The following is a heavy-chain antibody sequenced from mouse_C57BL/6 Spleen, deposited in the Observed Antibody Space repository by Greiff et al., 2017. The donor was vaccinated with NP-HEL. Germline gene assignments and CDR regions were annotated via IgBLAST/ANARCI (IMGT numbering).Heavy chain of an antibody. CDR1: GYTFTSYW. D-gene: IGHD4-1*01. Sequence: QVHVKQPGTELVKPGASVKLSCKASGYTFTSYWMHWVKQRPGQGLEWIGNINPSNGGTNYNEKFKSKATLTVDKSSSTAYMQLSSLTSEDSAVYYCARSGKWEGYYFDYWGQGTTLTVSS. V-gene: IGHV1-53*01. J-gene: IGHJ2*01. CDR2: INPSNGGT. CDR3: ARSGKWEGYYFDY.